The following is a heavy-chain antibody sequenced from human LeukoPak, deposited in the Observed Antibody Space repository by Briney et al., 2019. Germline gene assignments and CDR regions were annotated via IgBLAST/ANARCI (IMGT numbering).Heavy chain of an antibody. D-gene: IGHD3-16*01. CDR3: ARVLGEGGAPFRGPKNGFAP. Sequence: ASVKVFCKASGGTFSSYAISWVRQAPGQGLEWMGGIIPIFGTANYAQKFQGRVTITADESTSTAYMELSSLRSEDTAVYYCARVLGEGGAPFRGPKNGFAPGGRGPLFPVSS. CDR1: GGTFSSYA. J-gene: IGHJ5*02. CDR2: IIPIFGTA. V-gene: IGHV1-69*13.